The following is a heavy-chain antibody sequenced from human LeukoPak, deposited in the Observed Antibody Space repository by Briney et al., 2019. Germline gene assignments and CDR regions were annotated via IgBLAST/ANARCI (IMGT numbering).Heavy chain of an antibody. CDR3: ARSAAGRYYYYYYGMDV. CDR2: INHSGST. Sequence: SETLSLTCAVYGGSFSGYYWSWIRQPPGKGLEWIGEINHSGSTNYNTSLKSRVTISVDTSKNQFSLKLSSVTAADAAVYYCARSAAGRYYYYYYGMDVWGQGTTVTVSS. D-gene: IGHD6-13*01. CDR1: GGSFSGYY. V-gene: IGHV4-34*01. J-gene: IGHJ6*02.